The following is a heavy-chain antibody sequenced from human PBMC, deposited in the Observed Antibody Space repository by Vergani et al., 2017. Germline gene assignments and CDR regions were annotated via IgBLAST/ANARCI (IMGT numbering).Heavy chain of an antibody. Sequence: QVQLVQSGAEVKKPGSSVKVSCKASGGTFSSYAISWVRQAPGQGLEWMGRIIPILGTANYAQKFQGRVTITADESPSTAYMELSSLRSEDTAVYYCASSSYGEDDAFDIWGQGTMVTVSS. V-gene: IGHV1-69*11. CDR3: ASSSYGEDDAFDI. CDR1: GGTFSSYA. D-gene: IGHD5-18*01. CDR2: IIPILGTA. J-gene: IGHJ3*02.